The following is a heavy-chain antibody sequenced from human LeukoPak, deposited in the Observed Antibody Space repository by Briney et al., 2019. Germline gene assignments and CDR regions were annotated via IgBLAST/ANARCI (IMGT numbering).Heavy chain of an antibody. J-gene: IGHJ4*02. D-gene: IGHD4-11*01. CDR2: IYHSGSA. CDR3: ARVAVTTVTKLDY. Sequence: KSSETLSLTCSVSGYSISSGYYCGWIRQPPGKGLEWIASIYHSGSAYYNPSFKSRVTISVDASKNQCTLKLSSVTAADTAVYYCARVAVTTVTKLDYWGQGTLVIVSS. CDR1: GYSISSGYY. V-gene: IGHV4-38-2*02.